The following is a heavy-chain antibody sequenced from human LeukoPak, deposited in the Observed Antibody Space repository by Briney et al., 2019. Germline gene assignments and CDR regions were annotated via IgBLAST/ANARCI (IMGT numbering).Heavy chain of an antibody. CDR1: GGSISSSSYY. D-gene: IGHD2-15*01. J-gene: IGHJ5*02. CDR3: ARRYCSGGSCYSDSWFDP. Sequence: SETLSLTCTVSGGSISSSSYYWGWIRQPPGKGLEWIGSIYYSGSTYYNPSLKSRVTISVDTSKNQFSLKLSSVTAADTAVYYCARRYCSGGSCYSDSWFDPWGQGTLVTVSS. V-gene: IGHV4-39*01. CDR2: IYYSGST.